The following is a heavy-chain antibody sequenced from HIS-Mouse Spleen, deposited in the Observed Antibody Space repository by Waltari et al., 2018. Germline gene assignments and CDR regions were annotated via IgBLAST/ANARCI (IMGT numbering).Heavy chain of an antibody. J-gene: IGHJ4*02. CDR3: ARMYSSSSYFDY. CDR2: IDWDDDK. V-gene: IGHV2-70*15. Sequence: QVTLRESGPALVKPTQTLTLTCTFSGFSLSTSGMCVSWLRQPPGKALEWLARIDWDDDKYYSTSLKTRLTISKDTSKNQVVLTMTNMDPVDTATYYCARMYSSSSYFDYWGQGTLVTVSS. CDR1: GFSLSTSGMC. D-gene: IGHD6-6*01.